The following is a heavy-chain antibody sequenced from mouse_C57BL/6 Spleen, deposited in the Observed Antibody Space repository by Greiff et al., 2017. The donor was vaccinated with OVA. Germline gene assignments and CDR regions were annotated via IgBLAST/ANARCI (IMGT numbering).Heavy chain of an antibody. Sequence: EVQLQQSGPELVKPGASVKISCKASGYTFTDYYMNWVKQSHGKSLEWIGDINPNNGGTSYNQKFKGKATLTVDKSSSTAYMELRSLTSEDSAVYYCARSVPKNPDSSGYWGQGTTLTVSS. D-gene: IGHD3-2*02. CDR2: INPNNGGT. J-gene: IGHJ2*01. CDR1: GYTFTDYY. CDR3: ARSVPKNPDSSGY. V-gene: IGHV1-26*01.